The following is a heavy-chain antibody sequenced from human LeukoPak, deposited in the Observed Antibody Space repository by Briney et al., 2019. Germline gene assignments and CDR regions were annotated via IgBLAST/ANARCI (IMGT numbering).Heavy chain of an antibody. CDR3: ARSELLWFGGVNSGFDY. CDR2: IYYSGTT. D-gene: IGHD3-10*01. Sequence: SETLSLTCTVSGDSISTYSWSWIRQPPGKGLEWIGYIYYSGTTNYNPSLKSRVTISVDTSKNQFSLELSSVTAADTAVYYCARSELLWFGGVNSGFDYWGQGTLVTASS. J-gene: IGHJ4*02. V-gene: IGHV4-59*01. CDR1: GDSISTYS.